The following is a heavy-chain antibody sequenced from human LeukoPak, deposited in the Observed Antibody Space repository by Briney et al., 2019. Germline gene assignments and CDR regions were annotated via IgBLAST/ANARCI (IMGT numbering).Heavy chain of an antibody. D-gene: IGHD3-3*01. V-gene: IGHV3-7*01. CDR3: ARDRNTDFWSGYYTNYFDY. Sequence: ETLSLTCTVSGGSISGNTYYWGWVRQAPGKGLEWVATIKQDGSEKYYVDSVKGRFTISRDNAKNSLYLQMDSLRAEDTAVYYCARDRNTDFWSGYYTNYFDYWGRGTLVTVSS. CDR1: GGSISGNTYY. J-gene: IGHJ4*02. CDR2: IKQDGSEK.